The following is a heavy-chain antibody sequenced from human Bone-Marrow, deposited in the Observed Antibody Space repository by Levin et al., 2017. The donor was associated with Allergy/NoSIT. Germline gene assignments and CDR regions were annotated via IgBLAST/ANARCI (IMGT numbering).Heavy chain of an antibody. J-gene: IGHJ6*02. Sequence: GGSLRLSCAASRFNFSKYDMHWVRQVPGKGLEWVALISFDGSNRNYTDSVKGRFTISRDNSNNTLFLQMSSLRVDDTAVYYCAKPIWSGSYYDYDMDVWGQGTTVAVSS. CDR3: AKPIWSGSYYDYDMDV. D-gene: IGHD3-3*01. V-gene: IGHV3-30*18. CDR1: RFNFSKYD. CDR2: ISFDGSNR.